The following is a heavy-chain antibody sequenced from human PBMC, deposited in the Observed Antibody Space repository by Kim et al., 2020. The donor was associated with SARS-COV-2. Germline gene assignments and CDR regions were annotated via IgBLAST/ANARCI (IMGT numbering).Heavy chain of an antibody. CDR1: GGSFSGYY. Sequence: SETLSLTCAVYGGSFSGYYWSWIRQPPGKGLEWIGEINHSGSTNYNPSLKSRVTMSVDTSKNQFSLKLSSVTAADTAVYYCARGNGILTGYYRGGWFDPWGQGTLVTVSS. CDR2: INHSGST. D-gene: IGHD3-9*01. CDR3: ARGNGILTGYYRGGWFDP. J-gene: IGHJ5*02. V-gene: IGHV4-34*01.